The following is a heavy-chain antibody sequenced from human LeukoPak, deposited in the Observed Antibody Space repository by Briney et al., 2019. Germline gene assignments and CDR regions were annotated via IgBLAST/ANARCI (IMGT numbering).Heavy chain of an antibody. J-gene: IGHJ6*03. CDR3: ARLATMVRGVLYYYYYMDV. D-gene: IGHD3-10*01. CDR2: INHSGST. Sequence: SEALSLTCAVYGGSFSGYYWSWIRQPPGKGLEWIGEINHSGSTNYNPSLKSRVTISVDTSKNQFSLKLSSVTAADTAVYYCARLATMVRGVLYYYYYMDVWGKGTTVTISS. V-gene: IGHV4-34*01. CDR1: GGSFSGYY.